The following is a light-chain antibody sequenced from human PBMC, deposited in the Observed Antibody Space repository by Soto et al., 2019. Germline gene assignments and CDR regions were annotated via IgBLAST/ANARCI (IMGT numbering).Light chain of an antibody. CDR3: QQRSNWPPVIT. J-gene: IGKJ5*01. Sequence: EIVLTQSPATLSLSPGERATLSCRASQSFSSYLAWYQQKPGQAPRLLIYDASKRATGIPARFRGRGSGTDFTLTISSPEPEDFAVYYCQQRSNWPPVITFGQGTRLEI. V-gene: IGKV3-11*01. CDR2: DAS. CDR1: QSFSSY.